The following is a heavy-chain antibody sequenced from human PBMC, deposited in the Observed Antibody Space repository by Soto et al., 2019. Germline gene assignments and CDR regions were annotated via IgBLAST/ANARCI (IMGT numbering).Heavy chain of an antibody. V-gene: IGHV3-7*03. D-gene: IGHD3-10*01. J-gene: IGHJ4*02. CDR1: GFTFSSYW. CDR2: TKPDGSEK. CDR3: ARGMVRGVFDY. Sequence: GGSLRLSCAASGFTFSSYWMTWVRQAPGKGLEWVANTKPDGSEKNYVGSVKGRFTISRDNAKNTLYLQMNSLRAEDTAVYYCARGMVRGVFDYWGQGTLVTVSS.